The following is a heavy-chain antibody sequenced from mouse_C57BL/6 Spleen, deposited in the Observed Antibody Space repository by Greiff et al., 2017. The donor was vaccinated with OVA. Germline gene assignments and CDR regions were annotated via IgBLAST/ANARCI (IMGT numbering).Heavy chain of an antibody. V-gene: IGHV5-6*01. D-gene: IGHD4-1*01. Sequence: EVKLMESGGDLVKPGGSLKLSCAASGFTFSSYGMSWVRQTPDKRLEWVATISSGGSYTYYPDSVRGRFTISRDNAKNTLYLQMSSLKSEDTAMYYCARQGTGTGYFDYWGQGTTLTVSS. CDR3: ARQGTGTGYFDY. CDR2: ISSGGSYT. J-gene: IGHJ2*01. CDR1: GFTFSSYG.